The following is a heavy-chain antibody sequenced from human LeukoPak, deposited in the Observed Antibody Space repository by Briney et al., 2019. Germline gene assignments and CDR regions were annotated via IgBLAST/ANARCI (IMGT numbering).Heavy chain of an antibody. J-gene: IGHJ4*02. V-gene: IGHV3-48*03. CDR3: ARADIAVAGTYDY. Sequence: PGGSLRLSCAASGFTFSSYEMNWVRQAPGKGLEWVSYISSSGSTIYYADSVKGRFTISRDNAKNSLYLQMNSLRAEGTAVYCRARADIAVAGTYDYWGQGTLVTVSS. CDR1: GFTFSSYE. D-gene: IGHD6-19*01. CDR2: ISSSGSTI.